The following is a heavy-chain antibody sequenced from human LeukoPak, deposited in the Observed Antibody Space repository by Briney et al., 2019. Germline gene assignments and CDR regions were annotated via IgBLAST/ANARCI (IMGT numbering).Heavy chain of an antibody. Sequence: SETLSLTCTVSGGSISSHYWSWIRQPPGKGLEWIGYIYYSGSTNYNPSLKSRVTISVDTSKSQFSLKLSSVTAADTAVYYCARDDGSWFDPWGQGTLVTVSS. J-gene: IGHJ5*02. V-gene: IGHV4-59*11. CDR1: GGSISSHY. CDR3: ARDDGSWFDP. D-gene: IGHD3-10*01. CDR2: IYYSGST.